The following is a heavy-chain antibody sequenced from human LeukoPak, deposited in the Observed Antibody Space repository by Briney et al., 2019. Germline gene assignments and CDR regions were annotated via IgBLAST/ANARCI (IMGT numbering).Heavy chain of an antibody. CDR3: ARTRFGNYDSNPLRWFDP. V-gene: IGHV4-59*01. D-gene: IGHD3-22*01. Sequence: PSETLSLTCAVYGGSFSGYYWSWIRQPPGKGLEWIGYIYYSGSTNYNPSLKSRVTISVDTSKNQFSLKLSSVTAADTAVYYCARTRFGNYDSNPLRWFDPWGQGTLVTVSS. CDR2: IYYSGST. J-gene: IGHJ5*02. CDR1: GGSFSGYY.